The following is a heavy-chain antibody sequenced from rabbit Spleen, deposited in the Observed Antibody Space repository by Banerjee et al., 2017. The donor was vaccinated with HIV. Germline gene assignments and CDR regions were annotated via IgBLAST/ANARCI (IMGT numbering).Heavy chain of an antibody. J-gene: IGHJ6*01. CDR3: ARDTGSSFSSYGMDL. CDR1: GFSFSSSYY. Sequence: QEQLEESGGDLVKPEGSLTLTCTASGFSFSSSYYMCWVRQAPGKGLEWIGCINTGSSGSTYYASWAKGRFTISKTSSTTVTLQMTRLTAADTATYFCARDTGSSFSSYGMDLWGPGTLVTVS. V-gene: IGHV1S45*01. D-gene: IGHD8-1*01. CDR2: INTGSSGST.